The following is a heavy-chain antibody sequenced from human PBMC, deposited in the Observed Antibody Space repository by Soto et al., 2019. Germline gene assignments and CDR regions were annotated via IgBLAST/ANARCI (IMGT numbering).Heavy chain of an antibody. CDR3: AKDRGGYSYGSLDY. CDR2: ISYDGSNK. J-gene: IGHJ4*02. Sequence: PGGSLRLSCAASGFTFSSYGMHWVRQAPGKGLEWVAVISYDGSNKYYADSVKGRFTISRDNSKNTLYLQMNSLRAEDTAVYYCAKDRGGYSYGSLDYWGQGTLVTVSS. CDR1: GFTFSSYG. D-gene: IGHD5-18*01. V-gene: IGHV3-30*18.